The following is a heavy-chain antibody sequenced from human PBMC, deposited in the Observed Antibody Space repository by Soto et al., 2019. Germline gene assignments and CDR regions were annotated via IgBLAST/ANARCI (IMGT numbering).Heavy chain of an antibody. Sequence: GGSLRLSCAASGFTVSSNYMSWVRQAPGKGLEWVAVTYTGDSTYYADSVKGRFTISRDNSKNTLYLQMNSLRGEDTAVYYCARDRGLDLGPIGYWGQGTLVTVSS. D-gene: IGHD1-26*01. J-gene: IGHJ4*02. V-gene: IGHV3-66*01. CDR2: TYTGDST. CDR1: GFTVSSNY. CDR3: ARDRGLDLGPIGY.